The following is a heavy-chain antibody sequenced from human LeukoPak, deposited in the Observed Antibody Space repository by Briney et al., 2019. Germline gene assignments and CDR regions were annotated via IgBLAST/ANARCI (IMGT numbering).Heavy chain of an antibody. CDR3: TTDSGYTSPL. V-gene: IGHV3-74*01. J-gene: IGHJ4*02. CDR2: INDDGGDT. CDR1: GFTFSSYR. Sequence: PGGSLRLSCAASGFTFSSYRMHWVRQAPGKGLVWVSRINDDGGDTTYADSVKGRFTISRDNAKNTLYLQMNSARAEDTAVYYCTTDSGYTSPLWGQGTLVTVSS. D-gene: IGHD5-18*01.